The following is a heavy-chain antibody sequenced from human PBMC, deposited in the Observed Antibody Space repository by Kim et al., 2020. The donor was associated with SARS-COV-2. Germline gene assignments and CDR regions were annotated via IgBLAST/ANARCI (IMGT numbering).Heavy chain of an antibody. CDR3: AKAMKGGGNH. CDR2: ISHIGSIT. J-gene: IGHJ4*02. Sequence: GGSLRLSCAASGFSFSDHYMSWIRQAPGKGPEWVSYISHIGSITYYADSVKGRFTVSRDNAKNSLYLQMTSLGPEDTAVYYCAKAMKGGGNHWGQGTVVT. D-gene: IGHD3-16*01. V-gene: IGHV3-11*01. CDR1: GFSFSDHY.